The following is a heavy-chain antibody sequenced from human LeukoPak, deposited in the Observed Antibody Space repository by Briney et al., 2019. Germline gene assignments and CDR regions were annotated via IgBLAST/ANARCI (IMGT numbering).Heavy chain of an antibody. CDR2: IYHSGST. CDR1: GYSISSGYY. D-gene: IGHD3-22*01. V-gene: IGHV4-38-2*02. J-gene: IGHJ4*02. CDR3: ARDRIGSYYDSSGYYEGFDY. Sequence: SETLSLTCAVSGYSISSGYYWGWIRQPPGKGLEWIGSIYHSGSTYYNPSLKSRVTISVDTSKNQFSLKLSSVTAADTAVYYCARDRIGSYYDSSGYYEGFDYWGQGTLVTVSS.